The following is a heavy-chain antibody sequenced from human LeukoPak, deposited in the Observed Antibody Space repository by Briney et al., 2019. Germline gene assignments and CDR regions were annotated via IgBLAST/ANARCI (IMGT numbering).Heavy chain of an antibody. CDR3: ASQLWSGYYYYYMDV. Sequence: SETLSLTCTVSGGSISSYYWSWIRQPAGKGLEWIGRIYTSGSTNYNPSLKSRVTISVDKSKNQFSLKPSSVTAADTAVYYCASQLWSGYYYYYMDVWGKGTTVTVSS. V-gene: IGHV4-4*07. J-gene: IGHJ6*03. CDR1: GGSISSYY. CDR2: IYTSGST. D-gene: IGHD3-3*01.